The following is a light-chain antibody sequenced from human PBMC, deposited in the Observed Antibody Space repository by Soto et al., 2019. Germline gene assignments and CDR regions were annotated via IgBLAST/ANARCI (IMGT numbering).Light chain of an antibody. V-gene: IGLV2-11*01. J-gene: IGLJ2*01. CDR2: DVS. CDR1: SNDIGGYNY. Sequence: QSALTQPRSVSGSPGQAVTISCTGTSNDIGGYNYVSWYQQHPDKAPKLMIFDVSKRPSGVPDRFSGSKSGNTASLTISGLQAEDEADYYCCSYAGSYTFVVFGGGTKVTVL. CDR3: CSYAGSYTFVV.